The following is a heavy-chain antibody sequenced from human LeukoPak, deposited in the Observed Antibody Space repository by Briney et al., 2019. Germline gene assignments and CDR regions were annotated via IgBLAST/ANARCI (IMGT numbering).Heavy chain of an antibody. J-gene: IGHJ4*02. CDR1: GFTFSSYS. CDR2: ISSSSSYI. Sequence: GGSLRLSCAASGFTFSSYSMNWVRQAPGKGLEWVSSISSSSSYIYYADSVKGRFTISRDNAKNSLYLQMNSLRAEDTALYYCAKDRLPKADCGGDCYTAYFDYWGQGTLVTVSS. V-gene: IGHV3-21*04. CDR3: AKDRLPKADCGGDCYTAYFDY. D-gene: IGHD2-21*02.